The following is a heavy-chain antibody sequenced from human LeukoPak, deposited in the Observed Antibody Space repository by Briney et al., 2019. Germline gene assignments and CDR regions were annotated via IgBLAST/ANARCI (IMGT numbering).Heavy chain of an antibody. CDR1: GFTFSSYS. J-gene: IGHJ4*02. D-gene: IGHD1-26*01. CDR2: ISYEGSTS. V-gene: IGHV3-30*18. Sequence: GGSLRLSCAASGFTFSSYSMNWVRQPPGKGLEWVAVISYEGSTSYYADSVKGRFTISRDNSKNTLYLQMNGLRLEDTAVYYCVKEGFGNYYSAYFDYWGQGTLVTVSS. CDR3: VKEGFGNYYSAYFDY.